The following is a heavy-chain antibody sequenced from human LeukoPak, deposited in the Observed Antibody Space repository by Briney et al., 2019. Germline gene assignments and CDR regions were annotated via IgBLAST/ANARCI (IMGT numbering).Heavy chain of an antibody. CDR1: EFTFSSYA. CDR2: ISGSGGST. D-gene: IGHD3-3*01. V-gene: IGHV3-23*01. CDR3: AKGRVTTFGVVNTNYAHYYYMDV. Sequence: PGGSLRLSCAASEFTFSSYAMNWVRQAPGKGLEWVSTISGSGGSTYYADSVKGRFTISRDNSKNTVNLQMKSLRVEDTAVYYCAKGRVTTFGVVNTNYAHYYYMDVWGKGTTVTVSS. J-gene: IGHJ6*03.